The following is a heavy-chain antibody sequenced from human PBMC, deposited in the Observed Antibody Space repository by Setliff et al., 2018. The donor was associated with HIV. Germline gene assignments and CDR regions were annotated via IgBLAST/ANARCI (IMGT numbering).Heavy chain of an antibody. J-gene: IGHJ4*02. Sequence: LSLTCTVSGGSIDSGNYDWNWVRQPGGKGLEWIGRIYTRGSTNYNPSLRSRVTLSVDTSKNHFSLKLNSVTAADTAVYYCAREAMYYYDTSGHPQGFDYWGQGTLVTVSS. CDR3: AREAMYYYDTSGHPQGFDY. V-gene: IGHV4-61*02. CDR1: GGSIDSGNYD. CDR2: IYTRGST. D-gene: IGHD3-22*01.